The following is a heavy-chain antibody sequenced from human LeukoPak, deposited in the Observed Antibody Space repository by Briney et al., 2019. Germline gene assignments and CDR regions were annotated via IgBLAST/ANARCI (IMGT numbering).Heavy chain of an antibody. D-gene: IGHD3-22*01. CDR2: ITGSGSTK. Sequence: PGGSLGLSCAASGFTFSTYEMNWVRQAPGKGLEWLSYITGSGSTKYYADSVRGRFTISRDNSKNSLYLQINSLRAEDTAVYYCARLLDISDHWGQGTLVTVSS. CDR1: GFTFSTYE. J-gene: IGHJ4*02. CDR3: ARLLDISDH. V-gene: IGHV3-48*03.